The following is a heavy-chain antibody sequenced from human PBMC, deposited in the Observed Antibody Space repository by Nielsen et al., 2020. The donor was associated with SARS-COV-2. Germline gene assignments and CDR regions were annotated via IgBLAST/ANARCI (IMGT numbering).Heavy chain of an antibody. CDR3: AREDYDILTGYFKGMDV. V-gene: IGHV3-74*01. D-gene: IGHD3-9*01. CDR1: GFIFSNYW. Sequence: GGSLRLSCAASGFIFSNYWMHWVRQAPGKGLVWVSRINSDGSRTSHADSVKGRFTISRDNAKNTLYLQMNSLRAEDTAVYYCAREDYDILTGYFKGMDVWGQGTTVTVSS. J-gene: IGHJ6*02. CDR2: INSDGSRT.